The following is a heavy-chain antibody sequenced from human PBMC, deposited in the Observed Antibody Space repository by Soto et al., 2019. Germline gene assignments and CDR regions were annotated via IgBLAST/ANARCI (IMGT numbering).Heavy chain of an antibody. CDR2: MNPDSGHA. D-gene: IGHD2-15*01. CDR1: GYTFTNSD. V-gene: IGHV1-8*01. CDR3: ARRPHCSGGICYYGLDN. Sequence: ASGKVSCKAYGYTFTNSDINWVRQAPGQGLEWMGWMNPDSGHAAYAQKFHGRVTLTTSKSTSTVYMEMRSLGSEDTAVYYCARRPHCSGGICYYGLDNWGQGTLVTVSS. J-gene: IGHJ4*02.